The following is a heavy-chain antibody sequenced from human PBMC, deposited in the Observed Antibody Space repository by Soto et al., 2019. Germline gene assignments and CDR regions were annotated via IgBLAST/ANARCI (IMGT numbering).Heavy chain of an antibody. V-gene: IGHV4-59*01. CDR3: ARDRGVQLWPYYYYGMDV. D-gene: IGHD5-18*01. Sequence: SETLSLTCTVSGGSISSYYWSWIRQPPGKGLEWIGYIYYSGSTNYNPSLKSRVTISVDTSRNQFSLKLSSVTAADTAVYYCARDRGVQLWPYYYYGMDVWGQGTTVTVSS. J-gene: IGHJ6*02. CDR2: IYYSGST. CDR1: GGSISSYY.